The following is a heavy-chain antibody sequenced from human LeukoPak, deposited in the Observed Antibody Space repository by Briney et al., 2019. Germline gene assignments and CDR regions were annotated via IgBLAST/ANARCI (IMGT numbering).Heavy chain of an antibody. D-gene: IGHD3-22*01. Sequence: ASVKVSCKASGYTFTGYYMHWVRQAPGQGLEWMGWISAYNGNTNYAQKLQGRVTMTTDTSTSTAYMELRSLRSDDTAVYYCARDDSSGPTGTPFDPWGQGTLVTVSS. J-gene: IGHJ5*02. V-gene: IGHV1-18*04. CDR2: ISAYNGNT. CDR3: ARDDSSGPTGTPFDP. CDR1: GYTFTGYY.